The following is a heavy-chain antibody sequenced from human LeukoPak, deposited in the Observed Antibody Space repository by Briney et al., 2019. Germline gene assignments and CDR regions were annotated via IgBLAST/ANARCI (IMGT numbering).Heavy chain of an antibody. CDR1: GGSISTYY. D-gene: IGHD1/OR15-1a*01. CDR3: ARSIIGTRSKFDY. Sequence: SETLSLTCTVSGGSISTYYWSWIRQPPWKGLEWIGYISYSGSTNYNPSLKSRVTISLDTSKNQFALKLTSVTAADTAVYYCARSIIGTRSKFDYWGQGTLVTVSS. V-gene: IGHV4-59*08. CDR2: ISYSGST. J-gene: IGHJ4*02.